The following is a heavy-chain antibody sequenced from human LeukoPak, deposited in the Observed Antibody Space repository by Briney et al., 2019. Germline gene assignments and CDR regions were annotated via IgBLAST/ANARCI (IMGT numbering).Heavy chain of an antibody. Sequence: SETLSLTCTVSGYSISSGYYWGWIRQPPGKGLEWIGSIYHSGSTYYNPSLKSRVTISVDTSKNQFSLKLSSVTAADTAVYYCARVDGGGYNGPMGWVDYWGQGTLVTVSS. V-gene: IGHV4-38-2*02. D-gene: IGHD5-24*01. J-gene: IGHJ4*02. CDR2: IYHSGST. CDR3: ARVDGGGYNGPMGWVDY. CDR1: GYSISSGYY.